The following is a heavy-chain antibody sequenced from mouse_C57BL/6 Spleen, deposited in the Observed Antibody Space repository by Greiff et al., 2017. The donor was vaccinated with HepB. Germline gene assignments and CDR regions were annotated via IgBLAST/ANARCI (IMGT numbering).Heavy chain of an antibody. Sequence: EVQLQESGGGLVKPGGSLKLSCAASGFTFSDYGMHWVRQAPEKGLEWVAYISSGSSTIYYADTVKGRFTISRDNAKNTLFLQMTSLRSEDTAMYYCARKNYGSRSNLDYWGQGTTLTVSS. CDR2: ISSGSSTI. D-gene: IGHD1-1*01. CDR1: GFTFSDYG. CDR3: ARKNYGSRSNLDY. V-gene: IGHV5-17*01. J-gene: IGHJ2*01.